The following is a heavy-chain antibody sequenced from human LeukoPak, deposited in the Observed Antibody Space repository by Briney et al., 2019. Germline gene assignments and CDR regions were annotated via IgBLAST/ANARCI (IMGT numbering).Heavy chain of an antibody. CDR2: IYYSGST. CDR3: ARVQGSGYYFDY. V-gene: IGHV4-30-4*01. Sequence: SETLSLTCTVSGGSISSGDYYWSWIRQPPGKGLEWIGYIYYSGSTYYNPSLKSRVTISVDTSKNQFSPKLSSVTAADTAMYYCARVQGSGYYFDYWGQGTLVTVSS. J-gene: IGHJ4*02. D-gene: IGHD3-22*01. CDR1: GGSISSGDYY.